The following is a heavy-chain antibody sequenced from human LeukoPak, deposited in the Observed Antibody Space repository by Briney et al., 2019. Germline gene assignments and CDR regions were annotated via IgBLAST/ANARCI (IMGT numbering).Heavy chain of an antibody. CDR1: GGSISSYY. D-gene: IGHD4-23*01. V-gene: IGHV4-59*01. CDR2: IYYSGST. CDR3: ARRWYRPHTVFDY. J-gene: IGHJ4*02. Sequence: SETLSLTCTVSGGSISSYYWSWIRQPPGKGLEWIGYIYYSGSTNYNPSLKSRVTISVDTSKNQFSLKLSSVTAADTAVYYCARRWYRPHTVFDYWGQGTLVTVSS.